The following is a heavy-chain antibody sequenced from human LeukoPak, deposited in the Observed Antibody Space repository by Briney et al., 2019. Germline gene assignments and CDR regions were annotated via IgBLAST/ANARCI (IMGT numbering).Heavy chain of an antibody. J-gene: IGHJ4*02. CDR2: ISYDGSNK. Sequence: GRSLRLSCAASGFTFSSYGMHWVRQAPGKGLEWVAVISYDGSNKYYADSVKGRFTISRDNSKNTLYLQMNSLRAEDTAVYYCAKSGYSGYDSDIDYWGQGTLVTVSS. CDR1: GFTFSSYG. D-gene: IGHD5-12*01. V-gene: IGHV3-30*18. CDR3: AKSGYSGYDSDIDY.